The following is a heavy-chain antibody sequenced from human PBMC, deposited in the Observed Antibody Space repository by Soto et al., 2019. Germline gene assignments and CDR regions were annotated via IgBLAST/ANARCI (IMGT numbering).Heavy chain of an antibody. CDR2: IIPILGET. D-gene: IGHD3-16*01. V-gene: IGHV1-69*08. CDR3: ARGLGGRMDD. J-gene: IGHJ6*02. CDR1: GTIFSSYT. Sequence: QVQLVQSGAEVQKPGSSVRVSCKASGTIFSSYTISWVRQAPGQGLEWMGRIIPILGETNSAQKLQGRVTLTADKATKTAYMELNSLRLEDTAVYYCARGLGGRMDDWGQGTKVTVSS.